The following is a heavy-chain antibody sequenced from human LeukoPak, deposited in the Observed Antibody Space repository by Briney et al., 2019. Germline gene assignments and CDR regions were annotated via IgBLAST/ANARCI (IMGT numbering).Heavy chain of an antibody. CDR2: ISSSSSYI. J-gene: IGHJ5*02. D-gene: IGHD3-10*01. V-gene: IGHV3-21*01. CDR3: ARDQSGIRFGP. CDR1: GFTFSSYS. Sequence: GGSLRLSCAASGFTFSSYSMNWVRQAPGKGLEWVSSISSSSSYIYYADSVKGRFTISRDNAKNSLYLQMNSLRAEDTAVYYCARDQSGIRFGPWGQGTLVTVSS.